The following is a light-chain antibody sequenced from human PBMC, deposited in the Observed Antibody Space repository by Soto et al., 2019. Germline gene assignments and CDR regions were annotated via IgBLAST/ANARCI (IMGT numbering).Light chain of an antibody. CDR2: DAS. V-gene: IGKV3-11*01. J-gene: IGKJ4*01. CDR1: QSVSSY. Sequence: EIVLTQSPAPLSLSPGERATLSCRASQSVSSYLAWYQQKPCQAPRLRIYDASNRSTGIPARFSASGSGTDFTLTIISLSPEDFEVYYCQLQFTFGGGTKVEVK. CDR3: QLQFT.